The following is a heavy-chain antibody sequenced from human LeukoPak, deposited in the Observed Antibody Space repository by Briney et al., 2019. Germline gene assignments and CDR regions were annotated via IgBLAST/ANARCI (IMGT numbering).Heavy chain of an antibody. CDR3: AKEDHCSSTSCYPAAN. V-gene: IGHV3-30*02. J-gene: IGHJ4*02. CDR2: IRYDGSNK. CDR1: GFTFSSYG. Sequence: PGGSLRLSCAASGFTFSSYGMHWVRQAPGKGLEWVAFIRYDGSNKYYADSVKGRFIISRDISKNTLYLQMNSLRAEDTAVYYCAKEDHCSSTSCYPAANWGQGTLVTVSS. D-gene: IGHD2-2*01.